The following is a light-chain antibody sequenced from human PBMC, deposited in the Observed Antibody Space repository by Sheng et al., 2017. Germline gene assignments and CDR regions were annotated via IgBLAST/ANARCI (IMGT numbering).Light chain of an antibody. J-gene: IGLJ2*01. CDR1: NIGSKS. V-gene: IGLV3-21*02. CDR2: DDS. Sequence: SYVLTQPPSVSVAPGQTARITCGGNNIGSKSVHWYQQKPGQAPVLVVYDDSDRPSGIPERFSGSNSGNTVTLTISRVEAGDEADYYCQVWDSSSDLVVFGGGTKLTVL. CDR3: QVWDSSSDLVV.